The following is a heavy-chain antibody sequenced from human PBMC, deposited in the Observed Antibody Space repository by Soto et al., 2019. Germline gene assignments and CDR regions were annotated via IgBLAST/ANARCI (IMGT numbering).Heavy chain of an antibody. J-gene: IGHJ6*02. Sequence: ASVKVSCKVSGHTLTELSILWVRQAPGKGLEWMGGFDPEDGETIYAQKFQGRVTMTEDTSTDTAYMELSSLRSEDTAVYYCATTPGIAVAGIAHYYYGMDVWGQGTTVTVSS. CDR3: ATTPGIAVAGIAHYYYGMDV. CDR1: GHTLTELS. D-gene: IGHD6-13*01. CDR2: FDPEDGET. V-gene: IGHV1-24*01.